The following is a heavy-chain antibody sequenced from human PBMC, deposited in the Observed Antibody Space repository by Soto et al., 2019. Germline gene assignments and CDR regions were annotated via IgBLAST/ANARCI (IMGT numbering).Heavy chain of an antibody. V-gene: IGHV4-30-2*01. Sequence: QLQLQESGSGLVKPSQTLSLTCAVSGGSISSGGYSWSWIRQPPGKGLEWIGYIYHSGSTYYNPTLKRRVTISVARSKNQFSLQLSSVTAADTVVYYCAAGDGLPRYYWGQGTLVTVSS. CDR2: IYHSGST. CDR1: GGSISSGGYS. CDR3: AAGDGLPRYY. D-gene: IGHD3-16*01. J-gene: IGHJ4*02.